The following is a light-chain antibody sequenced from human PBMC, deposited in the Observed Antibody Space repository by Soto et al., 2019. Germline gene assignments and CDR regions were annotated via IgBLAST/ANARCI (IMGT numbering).Light chain of an antibody. CDR1: TSDVGGYNH. Sequence: QSALTQPPSVSGSPGQSVTISCTGTTSDVGGYNHVSWYQHHPGKVPKLIIYDVTKRPSGVPDRFSGSKSGNTASLTISGVQAEAVADYSCCSSAGTYNFLLGTATKVTV. J-gene: IGLJ1*01. CDR3: CSSAGTYNFL. V-gene: IGLV2-11*01. CDR2: DVT.